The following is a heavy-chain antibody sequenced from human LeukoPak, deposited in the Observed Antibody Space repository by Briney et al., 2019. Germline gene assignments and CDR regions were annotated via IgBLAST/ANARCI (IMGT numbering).Heavy chain of an antibody. V-gene: IGHV1-8*02. CDR1: GYTFTGYY. CDR2: MNPNSGNT. Sequence: ASVKVSCEAAGYTFTGYYMHWVRQAPGQGLEWMGWMNPNSGNTGYAQKFQGRVTMTRNTSISTAYMELSSLRSEDTAVYYCARVSRASKSVRGVIRYAFDIWGQGTMVTVSS. CDR3: ARVSRASKSVRGVIRYAFDI. D-gene: IGHD3-10*01. J-gene: IGHJ3*02.